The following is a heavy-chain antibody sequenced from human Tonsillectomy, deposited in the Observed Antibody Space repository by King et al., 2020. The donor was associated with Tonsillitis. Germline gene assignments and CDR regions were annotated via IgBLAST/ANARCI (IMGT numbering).Heavy chain of an antibody. J-gene: IGHJ3*01. V-gene: IGHV3-33*01. CDR3: AGGVISSSSKDHDAYDV. CDR2: MLYYGSNK. Sequence: QLVQSGGGVGQPGRSLRLSCAASGFTFSNYGMHLVRQAPGKGLEGVAGMLYYGSNKSYVDFVKDRFTISRHNSKNTLYLQMNSLRAEDTAVYHCAGGVISSSSKDHDAYDVWGQGTMVTVS. CDR1: GFTFSNYG. D-gene: IGHD6-6*01.